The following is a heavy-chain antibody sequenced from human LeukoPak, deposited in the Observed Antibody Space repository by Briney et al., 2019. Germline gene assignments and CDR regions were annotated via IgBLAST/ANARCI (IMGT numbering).Heavy chain of an antibody. CDR2: ISYDGSNK. CDR1: GFTFSSYG. Sequence: GGSLRLSCAASGFTFSSYGMHWVRQAPGKGLEWVAVISYDGSNKYYADSVKGRFTISRDNSKNTLYLQMNSLRSDDTAVYYCAREEAAGSGGDYWGQGTLVTVSS. CDR3: AREEAAGSGGDY. D-gene: IGHD6-13*01. V-gene: IGHV3-30*03. J-gene: IGHJ4*02.